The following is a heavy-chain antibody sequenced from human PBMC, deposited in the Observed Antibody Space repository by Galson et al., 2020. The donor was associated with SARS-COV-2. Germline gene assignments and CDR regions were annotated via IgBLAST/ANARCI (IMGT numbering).Heavy chain of an antibody. Sequence: ASVKVSCKASGYTFTGYYMHWVRQAPGQGLEWMGWINPNSGGTNYAQKFQGGVTMTRDTSISTAYMELSRLRSDDTAVYYCARETGYYQGYDMDVWGKGTTVTISS. D-gene: IGHD3-9*01. V-gene: IGHV1-2*02. CDR2: INPNSGGT. CDR1: GYTFTGYY. J-gene: IGHJ6*03. CDR3: ARETGYYQGYDMDV.